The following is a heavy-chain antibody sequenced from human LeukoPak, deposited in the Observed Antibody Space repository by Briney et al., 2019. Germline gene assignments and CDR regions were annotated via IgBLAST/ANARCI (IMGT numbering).Heavy chain of an antibody. V-gene: IGHV3-9*01. CDR3: AKARSRYSSGWYSFDY. CDR1: GFTFDDYA. J-gene: IGHJ4*02. D-gene: IGHD6-19*01. Sequence: PGGSPRLSCAASGFTFDDYAMHWVRQAPGKGLEWVSGISWNSGSVGYADSVKGRFTISRDNAKNSLYLQMNSLRAEDTAVYYCAKARSRYSSGWYSFDYWGQGTLVTVSS. CDR2: ISWNSGSV.